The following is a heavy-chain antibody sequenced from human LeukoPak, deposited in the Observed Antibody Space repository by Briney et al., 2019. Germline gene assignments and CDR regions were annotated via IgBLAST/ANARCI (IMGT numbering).Heavy chain of an antibody. CDR2: IRYDGSNK. V-gene: IGHV3-30*02. CDR3: ASFGRGVAAAGINY. D-gene: IGHD6-13*01. J-gene: IGHJ4*02. CDR1: GFTFSSYG. Sequence: GGSLRLSCAASGFTFSSYGMHWVCQAPGKGLEWVAFIRYDGSNKYYADSVKGRFTISRDNSKNTLYLQMNSLRAEDTAVYYCASFGRGVAAAGINYWGQGTLVTVSS.